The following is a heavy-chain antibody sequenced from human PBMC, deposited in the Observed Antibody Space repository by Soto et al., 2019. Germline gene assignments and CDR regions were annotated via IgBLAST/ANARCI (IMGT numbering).Heavy chain of an antibody. V-gene: IGHV1-18*01. J-gene: IGHJ4*02. Sequence: ASVKVSCKTSGYTFTSYGIAWVRQAPGQGLEWMGWISTSRGNTNYAQKFQGRVTMTTDTSTSTAYMELRSLRSDDTAVYYCATRSPAFHFWGQGTLVTVSS. CDR1: GYTFTSYG. CDR3: ATRSPAFHF. CDR2: ISTSRGNT.